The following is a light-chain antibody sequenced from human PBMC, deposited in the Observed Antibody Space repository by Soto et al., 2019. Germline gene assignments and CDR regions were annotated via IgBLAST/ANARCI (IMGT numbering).Light chain of an antibody. J-gene: IGKJ2*01. CDR1: QSVGIY. CDR3: QQSSNWSPPFT. V-gene: IGKV3-11*01. Sequence: NVLTQSPATLSLSPGERATLSCRASQSVGIYLAWYQQKPGQAPRLLIYDAFQRATGIPARFSGSGSGTDFTLTISSLEPEDSAVYYCQQSSNWSPPFTFGPGTKVEIK. CDR2: DAF.